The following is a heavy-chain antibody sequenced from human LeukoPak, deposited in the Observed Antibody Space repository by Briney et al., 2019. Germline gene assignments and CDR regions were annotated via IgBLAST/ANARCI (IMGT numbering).Heavy chain of an antibody. D-gene: IGHD5-18*01. Sequence: ASVKVSCKASGYTFTSYGISWVRQAPGQGLEWMGGIIPIFGTANYAQKFQGRVTITADESTSTAYMELSSLRSEDTAVYYCARDGGYSNDTHPLYNWGQGTLVTVSS. CDR1: GYTFTSYG. CDR3: ARDGGYSNDTHPLYN. CDR2: IIPIFGTA. V-gene: IGHV1-69*13. J-gene: IGHJ4*02.